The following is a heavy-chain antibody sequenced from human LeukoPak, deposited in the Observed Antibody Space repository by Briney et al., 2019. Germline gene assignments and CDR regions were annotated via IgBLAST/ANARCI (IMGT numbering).Heavy chain of an antibody. Sequence: SETLSLTCTVSGYSISSGYYWGWIRQPPGKGLEWIGSIYHSGSTYYNPSLKSRVTISVDTSKNQFSLKLSSVTAADTAVYYCASVVVTAYYSSWGQGTLVTVS. D-gene: IGHD2-21*02. V-gene: IGHV4-38-2*02. J-gene: IGHJ4*02. CDR2: IYHSGST. CDR3: ASVVVTAYYSS. CDR1: GYSISSGYY.